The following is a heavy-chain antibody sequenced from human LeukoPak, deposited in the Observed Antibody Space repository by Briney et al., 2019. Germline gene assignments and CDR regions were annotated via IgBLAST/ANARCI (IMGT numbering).Heavy chain of an antibody. J-gene: IGHJ4*02. CDR2: INPNSGGT. D-gene: IGHD2-2*01. Sequence: ASVKVSCKASGYTFTGYYMHWVRQAPGQGREWMGWINPNSGGTNYAQKFQGRVTMTRDTSISTAYMELSRLRSDDTAVYYCARDRYCSSTSCPRGALDYWGQGTLVTVSS. CDR1: GYTFTGYY. V-gene: IGHV1-2*02. CDR3: ARDRYCSSTSCPRGALDY.